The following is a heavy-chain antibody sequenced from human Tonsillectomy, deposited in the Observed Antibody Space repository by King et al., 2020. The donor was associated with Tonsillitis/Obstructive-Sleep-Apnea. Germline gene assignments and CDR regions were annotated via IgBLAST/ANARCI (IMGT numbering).Heavy chain of an antibody. CDR1: GFSLNTSGVG. CDR2: IYWDDDK. Sequence: ITLKESGPTLVKPTQTLTLTCTFSGFSLNTSGVGVGWIRQPPGKALEWLALIYWDDDKRYSPSLKSRLTITKDTSKNQVVLTMTNMDPVDTATYYCAHTRHYCSSTSWYTDDWFDPWGQGTLVTVSS. D-gene: IGHD2-2*02. V-gene: IGHV2-5*02. CDR3: AHTRHYCSSTSWYTDDWFDP. J-gene: IGHJ5*02.